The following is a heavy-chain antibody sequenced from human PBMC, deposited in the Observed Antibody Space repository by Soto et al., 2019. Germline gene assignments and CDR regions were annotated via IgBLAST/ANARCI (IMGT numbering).Heavy chain of an antibody. CDR1: GFTFSSYA. J-gene: IGHJ4*02. V-gene: IGHV3-23*01. Sequence: PGGSLRLSCAASGFTFSSYAMSWVRQAPGKGLEWVSAISGSGGSTYYADSVKGRFTISRDNSKNTLYLQMNSLRAEDAAVYYCAKHNSGGSSNPFDYWGRGTLVTVSS. D-gene: IGHD2-15*01. CDR3: AKHNSGGSSNPFDY. CDR2: ISGSGGST.